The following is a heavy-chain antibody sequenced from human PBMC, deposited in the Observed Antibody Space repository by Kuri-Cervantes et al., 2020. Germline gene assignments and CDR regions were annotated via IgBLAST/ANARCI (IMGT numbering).Heavy chain of an antibody. J-gene: IGHJ6*02. CDR3: ARDRASSQSFWRPKFYYYGMDV. Sequence: GGSLRLSCAASGFTFRSYAMHWVRQAPGKGLEWVAVISYDGSNKYYAESVKGRFTISRDNSKNTLYLQMNSLRAEDTAVYYCARDRASSQSFWRPKFYYYGMDVWGQGTTVTVSS. V-gene: IGHV3-30-3*01. CDR2: ISYDGSNK. D-gene: IGHD6-13*01. CDR1: GFTFRSYA.